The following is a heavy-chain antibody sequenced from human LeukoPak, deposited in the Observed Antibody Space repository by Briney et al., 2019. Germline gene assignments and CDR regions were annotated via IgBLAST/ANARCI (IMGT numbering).Heavy chain of an antibody. CDR2: ISAYNGNT. D-gene: IGHD1-7*01. J-gene: IGHJ6*03. CDR3: ARAPQLTGTTVFQYYYYMDV. CDR1: GYTFTSYG. V-gene: IGHV1-18*01. Sequence: ASVKVSCKASGYTFTSYGISWVRQAPGQGLEWMGWISAYNGNTNYAQKLQGRVTMTTDTSTSTAYMELRSLRSDDTAVYYCARAPQLTGTTVFQYYYYMDVWGKGTTVTVSS.